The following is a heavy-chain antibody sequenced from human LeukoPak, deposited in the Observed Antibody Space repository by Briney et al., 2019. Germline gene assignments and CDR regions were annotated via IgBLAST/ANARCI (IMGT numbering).Heavy chain of an antibody. CDR3: AKDQALRGGDYVDYFDY. Sequence: GGSRRLSCAASGFTFSSYAMSWVRQAPGKGLEGVSAISVSGDSTYYADSVKGRFTISRDNSKNTLYLQMNSLRAEDTAVYYCAKDQALRGGDYVDYFDYWGQGTLVTVSS. CDR2: ISVSGDST. CDR1: GFTFSSYA. D-gene: IGHD4-17*01. J-gene: IGHJ4*02. V-gene: IGHV3-23*01.